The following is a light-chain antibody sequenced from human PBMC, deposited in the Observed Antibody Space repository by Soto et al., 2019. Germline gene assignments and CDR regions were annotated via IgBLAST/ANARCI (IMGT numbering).Light chain of an antibody. CDR1: TSDVGGYNY. CDR2: DVI. J-gene: IGLJ1*01. CDR3: SSYTSTSTYV. Sequence: QSALTQPASVSGSPGQSVAISCTGTTSDVGGYNYVSWYQQHPGKAPKLIIQDVINRPSGVSDRFSGSKSGNTASLNISGLQAEDEADYYCSSYTSTSTYVFGSGTKLTVL. V-gene: IGLV2-14*01.